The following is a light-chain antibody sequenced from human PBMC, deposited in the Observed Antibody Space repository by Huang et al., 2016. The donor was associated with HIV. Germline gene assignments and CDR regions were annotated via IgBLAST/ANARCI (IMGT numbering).Light chain of an antibody. V-gene: IGKV1-39*01. Sequence: DIQMTQSPSSLSASVGDRVTIACRASQSSSTYVNWYQQKPGKAPKLLIYEASTLHNGVPPRFSASGSGTHFTLTISRLQSEDFATYHCQQTYSHPRTFGQGTKLEIK. CDR1: QSSSTY. CDR2: EAS. CDR3: QQTYSHPRT. J-gene: IGKJ2*01.